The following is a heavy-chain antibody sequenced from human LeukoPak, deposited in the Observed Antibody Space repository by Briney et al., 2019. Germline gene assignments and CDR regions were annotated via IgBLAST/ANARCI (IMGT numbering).Heavy chain of an antibody. Sequence: PSETLSLTCTVSGGSVSSGSYYWSWIRQPPGKGLEWIGYIYYSGSTNYNPSLKSRVTISVDTSKNQFSLKLSSVTAADTAVYYCARDGAVSTIFGVVNYYYGMDVWDQGTTVTVSS. CDR3: ARDGAVSTIFGVVNYYYGMDV. CDR1: GGSVSSGSYY. V-gene: IGHV4-61*01. CDR2: IYYSGST. J-gene: IGHJ6*02. D-gene: IGHD3-3*01.